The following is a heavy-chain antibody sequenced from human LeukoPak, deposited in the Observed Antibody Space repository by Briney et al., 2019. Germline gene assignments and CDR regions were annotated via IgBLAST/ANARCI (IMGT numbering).Heavy chain of an antibody. CDR1: GGSISSYY. D-gene: IGHD6-6*01. CDR3: ARQAYSSSSNFDY. Sequence: SETLSLTCTVSGGSISSYYWSWIRQPPGKGLEWIGYIYYSGSTNYNPSLKSRVTISVDTSKNQFSLKLSSVTAAGTAVYYCARQAYSSSSNFDYWGQGTLVTVSS. J-gene: IGHJ4*02. V-gene: IGHV4-59*08. CDR2: IYYSGST.